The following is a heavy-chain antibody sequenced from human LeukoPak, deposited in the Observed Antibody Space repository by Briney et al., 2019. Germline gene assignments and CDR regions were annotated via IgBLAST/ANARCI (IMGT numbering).Heavy chain of an antibody. CDR3: ARDLVTATMFSPSLEY. CDR1: GFTFSSYW. V-gene: IGHV3-7*01. CDR2: IKQDGSEK. D-gene: IGHD4-11*01. Sequence: GSLRLSCAASGFTFSSYWMSWVRQAPGKGLEWVANIKQDGSEKDYVDSVKGRFTISRDSAKNSLYLQMNSLRAEDTAVYYCARDLVTATMFSPSLEYWGQGTLVTVSS. J-gene: IGHJ4*02.